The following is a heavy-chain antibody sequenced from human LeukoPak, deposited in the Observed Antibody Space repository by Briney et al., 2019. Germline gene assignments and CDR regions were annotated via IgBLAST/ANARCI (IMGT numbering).Heavy chain of an antibody. V-gene: IGHV1-2*02. J-gene: IGHJ4*02. Sequence: VASVKVSCKASGYTFTGYYMYWVRQAPGQGLEWMGWINPNSGGTNYAQKFQGRVTMTRDTSISTAYMELSRLRSDDTAVYYCALGRYSSSWLIVYWGQGTLVTVSS. CDR1: GYTFTGYY. CDR2: INPNSGGT. D-gene: IGHD6-13*01. CDR3: ALGRYSSSWLIVY.